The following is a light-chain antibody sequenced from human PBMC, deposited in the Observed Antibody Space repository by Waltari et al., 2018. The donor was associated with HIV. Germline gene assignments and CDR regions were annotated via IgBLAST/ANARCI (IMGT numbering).Light chain of an antibody. Sequence: DIQMTQSPSSLSASVGDGVTINCRERQSIRTELNWEQQKPGKAPKLLIYGASSMQSGVPLRFTGGGSGTDFTDDIRSLQSEDVATYYCEQRYGAPENFGQGTTVE. V-gene: IGKV1-39*01. CDR3: EQRYGAPEN. CDR1: QSIRTE. CDR2: GAS. J-gene: IGKJ2*01.